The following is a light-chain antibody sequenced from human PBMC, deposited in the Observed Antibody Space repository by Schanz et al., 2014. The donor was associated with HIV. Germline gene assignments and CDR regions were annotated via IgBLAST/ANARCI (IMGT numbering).Light chain of an antibody. Sequence: QSALTQPASVSGSPGQSITISCPGTRRDIGAYNLISWYQQHPGKAPKLMIYEGLKRPSGVSNRFSGSKSGNTASLTISGLQAEDEADYYCCSYTSSSTVIFGGGTKLTVL. CDR1: RRDIGAYNL. J-gene: IGLJ2*01. CDR3: CSYTSSSTVI. CDR2: EGL. V-gene: IGLV2-14*02.